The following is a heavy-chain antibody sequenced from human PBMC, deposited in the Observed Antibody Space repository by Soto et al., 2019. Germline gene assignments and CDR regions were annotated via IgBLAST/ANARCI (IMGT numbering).Heavy chain of an antibody. CDR3: ARGRNPTVTTTLYYYYYMDV. V-gene: IGHV1-69*02. CDR2: IIPILGIA. CDR1: GGTFSSYT. J-gene: IGHJ6*03. Sequence: GASVKVSCKASGGTFSSYTISWVRQAPGQGLEWMGRIIPILGIANYAQKFQGRVTITADKSTSTAYMELSSLRSEDTAVYYCARGRNPTVTTTLYYYYYMDVWSKGTTVTVSS. D-gene: IGHD4-4*01.